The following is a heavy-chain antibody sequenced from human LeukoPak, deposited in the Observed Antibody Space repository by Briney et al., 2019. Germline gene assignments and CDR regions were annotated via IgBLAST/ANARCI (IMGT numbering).Heavy chain of an antibody. D-gene: IGHD2-2*01. CDR2: IYSGGST. CDR1: GFTVSSNY. V-gene: IGHV3-66*01. J-gene: IGHJ6*02. CDR3: ARDVPSSDYYYGMDV. Sequence: GGSLRLYCAASGFTVSSNYMIWVRQAPGKGLEWVSVIYSGGSTYYADSVKGRFTISRDNSKNTLYLQMNSLRAEDTAVYYCARDVPSSDYYYGMDVWGQGTTVTVSS.